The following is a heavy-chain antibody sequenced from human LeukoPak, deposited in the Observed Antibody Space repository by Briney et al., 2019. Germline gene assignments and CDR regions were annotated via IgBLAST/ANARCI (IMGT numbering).Heavy chain of an antibody. CDR3: AKDSAYYYGSGSSVNWFDP. J-gene: IGHJ5*02. V-gene: IGHV3-23*01. Sequence: PGGSLRLSCAASGFTFSSYAMSWVRQAPGKGLEWVSAISGSGGSTYYADFVKGRFTISRDNSKNTLDLQMNSLRAEDTAVYYCAKDSAYYYGSGSSVNWFDPWGQGTLVTVSS. D-gene: IGHD3-10*01. CDR2: ISGSGGST. CDR1: GFTFSSYA.